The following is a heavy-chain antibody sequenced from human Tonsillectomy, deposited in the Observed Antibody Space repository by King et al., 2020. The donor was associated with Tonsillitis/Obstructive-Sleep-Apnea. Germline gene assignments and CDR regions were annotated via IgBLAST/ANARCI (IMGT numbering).Heavy chain of an antibody. Sequence: QLQESGPGLVKPSETLSLTCTVSGGSISSYYWSWIRQPPGKGLEWIGYIYYSGSTYYNPSLKSRVTISVDTSKNQFSLKLSSVTAADTAVYYCARYRLSGFDPWGQGTLVTVSS. CDR1: GGSISSYY. D-gene: IGHD3-16*02. CDR2: IYYSGST. J-gene: IGHJ5*02. V-gene: IGHV4-59*01. CDR3: ARYRLSGFDP.